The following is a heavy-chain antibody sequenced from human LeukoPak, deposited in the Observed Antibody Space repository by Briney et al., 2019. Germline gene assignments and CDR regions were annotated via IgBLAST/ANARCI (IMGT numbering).Heavy chain of an antibody. CDR2: IYKSGST. J-gene: IGHJ4*02. CDR3: AREEYFQDSNGYSYYFHS. CDR1: GGSIGWDY. V-gene: IGHV4-4*07. Sequence: PSKTLSLTCTVSGGSIGWDYWSWIRQSAGKGLEWIGRIYKSGSTNYNPSFRRRVTMSVDTSKNQFSLHVTSVTAADTAVYYCAREEYFQDSNGYSYYFHSWGQGSLVTVSS. D-gene: IGHD3-22*01.